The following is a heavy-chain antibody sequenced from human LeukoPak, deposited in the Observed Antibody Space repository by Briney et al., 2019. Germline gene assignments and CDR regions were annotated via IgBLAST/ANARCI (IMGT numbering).Heavy chain of an antibody. CDR2: IIPIFGTA. CDR3: ARDYAAPNTHYYYYMDV. J-gene: IGHJ6*03. CDR1: GGTFSSYA. V-gene: IGHV1-69*01. D-gene: IGHD2-2*01. Sequence: ASVKVSCKASGGTFSSYAISWVRQAPGQGLEWMGGIIPIFGTANYAQKLQGRVTITADESTSTAYMELSSLRSEDTAVYYCARDYAAPNTHYYYYMDVWGKGTTVTISS.